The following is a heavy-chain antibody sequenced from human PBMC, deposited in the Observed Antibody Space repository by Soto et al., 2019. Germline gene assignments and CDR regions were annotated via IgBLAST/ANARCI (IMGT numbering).Heavy chain of an antibody. CDR1: GGSISSNNW. D-gene: IGHD3-3*01. J-gene: IGHJ4*02. CDR3: ARAFWSGYYIYFDY. Sequence: QVQLQESGPGLVKHSGTLSLTCAVSGGSISSNNWWSWVRQPPGKGLEWIGEIYHSGSTNYNPSLKSRVTISVDKSKNQFSLKLSSVTAADTAVYYCARAFWSGYYIYFDYWGQGTLVTVSS. CDR2: IYHSGST. V-gene: IGHV4-4*02.